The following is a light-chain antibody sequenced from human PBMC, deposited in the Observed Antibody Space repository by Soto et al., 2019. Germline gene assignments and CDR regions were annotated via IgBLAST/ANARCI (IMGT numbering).Light chain of an antibody. Sequence: QAVVTQPPSASGTPGQRVTISCSGSSSNIGSNTVNWYQQLSGTAPKLLIYSNNQRPSGVPDRFSGSKSGTSASLAISGLQSEDEADYYCAAWDDSLNGQGVFGTGTKVTVL. CDR3: AAWDDSLNGQGV. V-gene: IGLV1-44*01. CDR2: SNN. CDR1: SSNIGSNT. J-gene: IGLJ1*01.